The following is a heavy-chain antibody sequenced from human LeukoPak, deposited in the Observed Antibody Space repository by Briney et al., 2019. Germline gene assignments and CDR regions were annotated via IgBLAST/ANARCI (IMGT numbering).Heavy chain of an antibody. Sequence: VASVKVSCKASGGTFSSYAISWVRQAPGQGLEWMGGIIPIFGTANYAQKFQGRVTITTDESTSTAYMELSSLRSEDTAVYYCARGLRGYGDYQGIDYWGQGTLVTVSS. CDR3: ARGLRGYGDYQGIDY. CDR2: IIPIFGTA. CDR1: GGTFSSYA. D-gene: IGHD4-17*01. J-gene: IGHJ4*02. V-gene: IGHV1-69*05.